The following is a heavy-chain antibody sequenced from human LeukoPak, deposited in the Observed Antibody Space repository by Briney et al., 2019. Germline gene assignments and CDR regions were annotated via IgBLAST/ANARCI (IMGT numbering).Heavy chain of an antibody. Sequence: SGPTLLHPTPTLTLTCTFSGFSLRTSGMRVRWIRQPPGKALEWLSRIDWDDDKFYSTSLKTRLTISKDTSKNQVVLTMTNMDPVDTATYYCARTLTTQGGFDIWGQGTMVTVSS. V-gene: IGHV2-70*04. CDR3: ARTLTTQGGFDI. CDR1: GFSLRTSGMR. J-gene: IGHJ3*02. CDR2: IDWDDDK. D-gene: IGHD2-15*01.